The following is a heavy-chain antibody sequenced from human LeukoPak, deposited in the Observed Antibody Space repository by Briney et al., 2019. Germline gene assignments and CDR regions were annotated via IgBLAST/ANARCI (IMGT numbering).Heavy chain of an antibody. J-gene: IGHJ4*02. CDR1: GGTFSSYA. V-gene: IGHV1-69*13. CDR2: IIPIFGTA. CDR3: ARVRLPFWSGYSPLDY. Sequence: ASVTVSCTASGGTFSSYAISWVRQAPGQGLEWMGGIIPIFGTANYAQKFQGRVTITAGESTSTAYMELSSLRSEDTAVYYCARVRLPFWSGYSPLDYWGQGILVTVSS. D-gene: IGHD3-3*01.